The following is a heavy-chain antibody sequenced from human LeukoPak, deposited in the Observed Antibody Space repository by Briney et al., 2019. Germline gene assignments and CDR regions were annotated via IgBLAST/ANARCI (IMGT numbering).Heavy chain of an antibody. CDR1: GFTFSSYA. D-gene: IGHD3-10*01. CDR2: ISYDGSNK. Sequence: GGSLRLSCAASGFTFSSYAMHWVRQAPGKGLEWVAVISYDGSNKYYADSVKGRFTISRDNSKNTLYLQMNSLRAEDTAVYYCARGSVTMVRGVLSYWGQGTLVTVSS. J-gene: IGHJ4*02. V-gene: IGHV3-30*04. CDR3: ARGSVTMVRGVLSY.